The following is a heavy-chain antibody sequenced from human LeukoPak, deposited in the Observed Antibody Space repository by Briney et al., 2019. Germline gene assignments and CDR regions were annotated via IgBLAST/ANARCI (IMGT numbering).Heavy chain of an antibody. D-gene: IGHD6-13*01. Sequence: GGSLRLSCEASGFTFSDYYMTWMRQAPGKGLEWVSYISGSGTDILYADSVKGRFTISRDNAKNTLYLQMNSLRAEDTAVYYCARDLQQQVRVYWGQGTLVTVSS. CDR1: GFTFSDYY. J-gene: IGHJ4*02. V-gene: IGHV3-11*04. CDR3: ARDLQQQVRVY. CDR2: ISGSGTDI.